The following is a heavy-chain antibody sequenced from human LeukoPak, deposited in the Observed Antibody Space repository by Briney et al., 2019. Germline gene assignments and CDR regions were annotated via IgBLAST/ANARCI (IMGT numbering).Heavy chain of an antibody. CDR2: IYYRGST. CDR1: GGSISSYY. J-gene: IGHJ4*02. CDR3: ARDFGDY. V-gene: IGHV4-59*01. Sequence: SETLSLTCTVSGGSISSYYWTWIRQPPGKGLEWIGYIYYRGSTNYNSSLKSRVTISVDTPKNQFSLKLSSVTAADTAVYYCARDFGDYWGQGTLVTVSS. D-gene: IGHD3-16*01.